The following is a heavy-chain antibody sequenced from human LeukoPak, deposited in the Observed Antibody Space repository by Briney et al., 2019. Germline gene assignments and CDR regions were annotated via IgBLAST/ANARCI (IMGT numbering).Heavy chain of an antibody. CDR1: RFTFSSYA. CDR3: ASEGVVGVAAHFDY. CDR2: IDVGSYA. D-gene: IGHD1-26*01. Sequence: GGSLRLSCADSRFTFSSYAMIWVRQAPGKGLEWVSSIDVGSYAYYADSVKGRFTISRDNAKNSLYLQMNSLRVEDTAVYYCASEGVVGVAAHFDYWGQGALVTVSS. J-gene: IGHJ4*02. V-gene: IGHV3-21*06.